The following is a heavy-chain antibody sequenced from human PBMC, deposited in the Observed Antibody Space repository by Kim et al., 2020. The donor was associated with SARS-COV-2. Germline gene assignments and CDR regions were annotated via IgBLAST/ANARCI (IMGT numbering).Heavy chain of an antibody. CDR1: AYTFTSYY. V-gene: IGHV1-46*01. Sequence: ASVKVSCKASAYTFTSYYMHWVRQAPGQGLEWMGIINPSGGSTSYAQKFQGRVTMTRDTSTSTVYMELSSLRSEDTAVYYCARDISPGGVLSNYDILTGYYMPPSYYCMDVWGQGTTVTVSS. CDR2: INPSGGST. CDR3: ARDISPGGVLSNYDILTGYYMPPSYYCMDV. D-gene: IGHD3-9*01. J-gene: IGHJ6*02.